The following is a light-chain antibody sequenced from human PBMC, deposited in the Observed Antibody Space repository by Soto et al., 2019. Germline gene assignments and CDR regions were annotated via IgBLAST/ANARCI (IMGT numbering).Light chain of an antibody. J-gene: IGLJ1*01. Sequence: QSVLTQPASVSGSRGQSITISCTGTSSDVGSYNLVSWYQQHPGKAPKFMIYEGSKRPSGVSNRFSGSKSGNTASLTISGLQAEDEADYYCCSYAGSSPYVFGTGTKLTVL. CDR3: CSYAGSSPYV. V-gene: IGLV2-23*01. CDR1: SSDVGSYNL. CDR2: EGS.